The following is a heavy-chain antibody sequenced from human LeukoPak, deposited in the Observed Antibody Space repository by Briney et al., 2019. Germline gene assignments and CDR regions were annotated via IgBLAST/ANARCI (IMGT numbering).Heavy chain of an antibody. D-gene: IGHD6-6*01. J-gene: IGHJ4*02. Sequence: PSETLSLTCTVSGGSISSYYWSWIRQPPGKGLEWIGYIYYSGSTNYNPSLKSRVTISVDTSKNQFSLKLSSVTAADTAAYYCARAIAARPGASDYWGQGTLVTVSS. CDR2: IYYSGST. V-gene: IGHV4-59*01. CDR1: GGSISSYY. CDR3: ARAIAARPGASDY.